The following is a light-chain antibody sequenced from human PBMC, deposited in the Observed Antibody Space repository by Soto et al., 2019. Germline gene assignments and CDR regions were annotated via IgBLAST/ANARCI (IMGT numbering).Light chain of an antibody. J-gene: IGKJ5*01. V-gene: IGKV2-40*01. CDR3: MQHTDFPIT. Sequence: EIVLTQTPLSLPVSPREPASISCRSSQSLLDTDDGSTYLDWYLQKPGQSPQLLIYALSSRASGVPDRFSGSGSGTEFTLRISRVETEDVGVYYCMQHTDFPITFGQGTRLEIK. CDR2: ALS. CDR1: QSLLDTDDGSTY.